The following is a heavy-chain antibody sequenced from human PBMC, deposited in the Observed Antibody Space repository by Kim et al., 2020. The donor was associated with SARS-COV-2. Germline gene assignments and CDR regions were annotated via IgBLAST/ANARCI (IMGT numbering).Heavy chain of an antibody. Sequence: ASVKVSCTASGYTFTTYGISWVRQAPGQGLEWMGWISAYYGSTHFAQKFQGRVTLTRDTSTSTAYMELTTLRTDDTAVAYGVGARQTGPTFYCRYWVQGT. J-gene: IGHJ1*01. D-gene: IGHD3-16*01. V-gene: IGHV1-18*01. CDR1: GYTFTTYG. CDR2: ISAYYGST. CDR3: VGARQTGPTFYCRY.